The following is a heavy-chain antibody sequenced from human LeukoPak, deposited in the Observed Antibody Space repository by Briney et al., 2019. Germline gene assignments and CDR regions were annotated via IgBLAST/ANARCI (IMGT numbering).Heavy chain of an antibody. Sequence: SETLSLTCTVSGGSISSYYWSWIRQPPGKGLEWIGYIYYSGSTNYNPSLKSRVTNSVDTSKNQFSLRLSSVTAADTAVYYCARIAVAATGYNWFDPWGQGTLVTVSS. CDR2: IYYSGST. D-gene: IGHD6-19*01. V-gene: IGHV4-59*08. CDR3: ARIAVAATGYNWFDP. CDR1: GGSISSYY. J-gene: IGHJ5*02.